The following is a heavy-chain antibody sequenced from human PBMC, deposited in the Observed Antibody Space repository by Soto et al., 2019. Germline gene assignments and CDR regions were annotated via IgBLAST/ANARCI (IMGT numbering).Heavy chain of an antibody. V-gene: IGHV3-30*18. Sequence: GGSLRLSCAASGFTFRSYGMHWVRQAPGKGLEWVAAISFDGSNKYYADSVKGRFSVSRDNSKNTLYLQMNSLRAGDTAVYYCAKGSYSGIYSDFDYWGQGTLVTVSS. CDR2: ISFDGSNK. CDR1: GFTFRSYG. D-gene: IGHD1-26*01. CDR3: AKGSYSGIYSDFDY. J-gene: IGHJ4*02.